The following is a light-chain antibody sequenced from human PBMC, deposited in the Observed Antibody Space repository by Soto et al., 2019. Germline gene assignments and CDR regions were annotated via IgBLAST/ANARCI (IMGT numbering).Light chain of an antibody. J-gene: IGKJ3*01. CDR3: QQSYGTPPFT. Sequence: DIQMTQSPSSLSASVGDRVTITCRASQSISNYLNWYQQKPGKAPKLLFYAASSLQSGVPSRFSGSGSGTDFTLTISSLQPEDFATYYCQQSYGTPPFTFGPGTTVDIK. CDR1: QSISNY. CDR2: AAS. V-gene: IGKV1-39*01.